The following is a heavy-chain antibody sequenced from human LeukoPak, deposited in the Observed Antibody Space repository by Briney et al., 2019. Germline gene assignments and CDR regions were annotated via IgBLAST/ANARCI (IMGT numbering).Heavy chain of an antibody. CDR1: GGSISSSSYY. Sequence: SETLSLTCTVSGGSISSSSYYWGWIRQPPGKGLEWIGSIYYSGSTYYNPSLKSRVTISVDTSKNQFSLKLSSVTAADTAVYYCAGAFGYSGYDLDYWGQGTLVTVSS. V-gene: IGHV4-39*07. CDR3: AGAFGYSGYDLDY. J-gene: IGHJ4*02. D-gene: IGHD5-12*01. CDR2: IYYSGST.